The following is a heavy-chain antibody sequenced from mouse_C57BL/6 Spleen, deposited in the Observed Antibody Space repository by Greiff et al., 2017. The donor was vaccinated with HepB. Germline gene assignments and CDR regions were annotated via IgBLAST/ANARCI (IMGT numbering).Heavy chain of an antibody. D-gene: IGHD1-1*01. CDR1: GYAFSSSW. Sequence: VQLVESGPELVKPGASVKISCKASGYAFSSSWMNWVKQRPGKGLEWIGRIYPGDGDTNYNGKFKGKATLTADKSSSTAYMQLSSLTSEDSAVYFCASDYGSSPLSYFDYWGQGTTLTVSS. CDR2: IYPGDGDT. J-gene: IGHJ2*01. V-gene: IGHV1-82*01. CDR3: ASDYGSSPLSYFDY.